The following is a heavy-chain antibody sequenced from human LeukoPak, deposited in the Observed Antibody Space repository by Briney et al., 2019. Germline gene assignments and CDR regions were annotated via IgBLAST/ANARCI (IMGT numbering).Heavy chain of an antibody. CDR2: IHYSGST. V-gene: IGHV4-39*07. D-gene: IGHD2-2*02. J-gene: IGHJ6*03. CDR3: AKDRYQLLYSLYYYYYMDV. Sequence: SETLSLTCTVSGGSISISSYYWGWIRQPPGKGLEWIGSIHYSGSTNYNPSLKSRITISVDRSKNQFSLNLSSVTAADTAVYYCAKDRYQLLYSLYYYYYMDVWGKGTTVTVSS. CDR1: GGSISISSYY.